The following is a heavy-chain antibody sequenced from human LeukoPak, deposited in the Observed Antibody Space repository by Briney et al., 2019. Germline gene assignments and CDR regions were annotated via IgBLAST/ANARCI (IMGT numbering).Heavy chain of an antibody. J-gene: IGHJ4*02. V-gene: IGHV3-33*06. CDR3: AKEFDIVVVQYYFDY. CDR1: GFTFSSYG. CDR2: IWYDGSNK. D-gene: IGHD2-2*01. Sequence: GRSLRLSCAASGFTFSSYGMHWVRQAPGKGLEWVAVIWYDGSNKYYADSVKGRFTISRDNSKNTLYLQMNSLRAEDTAVYYCAKEFDIVVVQYYFDYWGQGTLVTVSS.